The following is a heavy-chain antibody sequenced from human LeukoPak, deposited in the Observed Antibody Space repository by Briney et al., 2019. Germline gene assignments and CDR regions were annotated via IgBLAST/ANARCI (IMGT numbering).Heavy chain of an antibody. CDR2: IIPILGIA. J-gene: IGHJ4*02. CDR3: ARDRVTIFGVVRWPKPFDY. D-gene: IGHD3-3*01. V-gene: IGHV1-69*04. Sequence: ASVKVSCKASGGTFSSYAISWVRQAPGQGLEWMGRIIPILGIANYAQKFQGRVTITADKSTSTAYMELSSLRSEDTAVYYCARDRVTIFGVVRWPKPFDYWGQGTLVTVSS. CDR1: GGTFSSYA.